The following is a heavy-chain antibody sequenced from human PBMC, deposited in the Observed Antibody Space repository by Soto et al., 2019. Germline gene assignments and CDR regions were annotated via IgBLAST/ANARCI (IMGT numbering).Heavy chain of an antibody. CDR1: GFTFSSYG. CDR2: IWDDGSNK. Sequence: QVQLVESGGGVVQPGRSLRLSCAASGFTFSSYGMHWVRQAPGKGLEWVAVIWDDGSNKYYADSVKGRFTISRDNSKNTLYLQMNCLRAEDTAVYYCARDGVGDYIWGSYRYYYYYYMDVWGKGTTVTVSS. J-gene: IGHJ6*03. V-gene: IGHV3-33*01. D-gene: IGHD3-16*02. CDR3: ARDGVGDYIWGSYRYYYYYYMDV.